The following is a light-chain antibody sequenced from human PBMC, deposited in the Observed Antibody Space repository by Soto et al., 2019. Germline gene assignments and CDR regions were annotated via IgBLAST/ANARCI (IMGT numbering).Light chain of an antibody. CDR1: SSDVGGYNY. V-gene: IGLV2-14*01. CDR3: SSFTSINTWV. Sequence: QSVLTQPASVSGSPGQSITISCTGTSSDVGGYNYVSWYQQHPGKAPKLMIYEVSNRPSGVSNRFSGSKSGNTAPLTISGLQAEDEADYYCSSFTSINTWVFGGGTKVTVL. CDR2: EVS. J-gene: IGLJ3*02.